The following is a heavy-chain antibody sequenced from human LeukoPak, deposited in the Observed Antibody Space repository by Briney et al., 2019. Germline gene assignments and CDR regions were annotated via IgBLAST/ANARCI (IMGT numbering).Heavy chain of an antibody. Sequence: GGSLRLSCAASGFTFSSYAMNWVRQAPGKGLEWVSAISGSGGSTYYADSVKGRFTISRDNSKNTLYLQMNSLRAEDTAVYYCAKEGAATLALYYFDYWGQGTLVTVSS. J-gene: IGHJ4*02. CDR3: AKEGAATLALYYFDY. D-gene: IGHD6-25*01. CDR2: ISGSGGST. CDR1: GFTFSSYA. V-gene: IGHV3-23*01.